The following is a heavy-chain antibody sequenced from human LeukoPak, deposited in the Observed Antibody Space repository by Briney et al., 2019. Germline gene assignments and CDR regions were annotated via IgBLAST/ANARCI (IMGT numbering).Heavy chain of an antibody. V-gene: IGHV1-2*02. Sequence: GASVKVSCKASGYTFTGYYMHWVRQAPGQGLEWMGWINPNSGGTNYAQKFQGRVTMTRDTSISTAYMELSRLRSDDTAVYYCARERLWSSGSYYNSPLRYYYYYMDVWGKGTTVTVSS. CDR3: ARERLWSSGSYYNSPLRYYYYYMDV. J-gene: IGHJ6*03. D-gene: IGHD3-10*01. CDR1: GYTFTGYY. CDR2: INPNSGGT.